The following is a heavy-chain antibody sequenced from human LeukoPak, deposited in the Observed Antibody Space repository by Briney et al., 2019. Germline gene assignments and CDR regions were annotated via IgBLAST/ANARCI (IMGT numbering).Heavy chain of an antibody. V-gene: IGHV3-7*03. CDR1: GFTFSSYM. J-gene: IGHJ4*02. Sequence: PGGSLRLSCAASGFTFSSYMMTWVRQAPGKGLEWVANIKPDGGEKFYVDSVRGRFTISRDNAKNSLYLQMNSLRAEDTAVYFCAKDRQGSSWQRAVDYWGQGTLVTVSS. D-gene: IGHD6-13*01. CDR3: AKDRQGSSWQRAVDY. CDR2: IKPDGGEK.